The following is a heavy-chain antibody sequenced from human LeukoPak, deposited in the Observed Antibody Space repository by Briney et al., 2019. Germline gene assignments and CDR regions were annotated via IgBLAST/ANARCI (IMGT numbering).Heavy chain of an antibody. CDR2: IKSDGSPT. Sequence: PGGSLRLSCASSGFTFSPYWMHWVRQAPGKGLVWVSCIKSDGSPTAYAESVKGRFTISRDNAENTLFLQMNSLRAEDTAVYYCARGDAYALNYWGQGTLVTVSS. J-gene: IGHJ4*02. CDR3: ARGDAYALNY. D-gene: IGHD2-2*01. CDR1: GFTFSPYW. V-gene: IGHV3-74*01.